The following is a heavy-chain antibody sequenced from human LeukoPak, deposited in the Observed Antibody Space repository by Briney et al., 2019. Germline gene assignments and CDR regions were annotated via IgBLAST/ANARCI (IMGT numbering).Heavy chain of an antibody. CDR1: GGSFSGYY. V-gene: IGHV4-34*01. CDR3: ARARAVVPAALFLRGGDCNLDV. J-gene: IGHJ6*04. D-gene: IGHD2-2*01. CDR2: INHSGGT. Sequence: PSETLSLTCAVYGGSFSGYYWSWVRQPPGKGLDWIGEINHSGGTNYNPSLKSRVTISVDKFKNQFSLKLSSVTAADTAVYYCARARAVVPAALFLRGGDCNLDVWGKGTTVTVSS.